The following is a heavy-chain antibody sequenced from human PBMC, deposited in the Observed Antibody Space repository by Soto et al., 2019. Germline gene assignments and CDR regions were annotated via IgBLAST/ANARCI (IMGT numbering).Heavy chain of an antibody. J-gene: IGHJ4*02. CDR2: MSYAGTPK. CDR1: GFIFSNYV. Sequence: QVQMVESGGGVVQPGRSLRLSCAAYGFIFSNYVMYWVRQAPGKGLEWVSFMSYAGTPKSYADSVKGRFTISRDNSQNTLDLQMNSLRPEDTVVYYCSREVLCSRYYDSWCQGALVSVSS. CDR3: SREVLCSRYYDS. D-gene: IGHD3-10*02. V-gene: IGHV3-30-3*01.